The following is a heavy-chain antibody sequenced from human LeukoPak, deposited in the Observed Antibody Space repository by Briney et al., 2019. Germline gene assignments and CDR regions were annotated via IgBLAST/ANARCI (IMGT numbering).Heavy chain of an antibody. CDR1: GYSFTSYW. J-gene: IGHJ6*02. CDR3: ARVSYYDILTGALTYYGMDV. V-gene: IGHV5-10-1*01. Sequence: ESLRISCMGSGYSFTSYWISWVRQMPGKGLEWMGRIDPSDSYTNYSPSFQGHVTISADKSISTAYLQWSSLKASDTAMYYCARVSYYDILTGALTYYGMDVWGQGNTVTVSS. CDR2: IDPSDSYT. D-gene: IGHD3-9*01.